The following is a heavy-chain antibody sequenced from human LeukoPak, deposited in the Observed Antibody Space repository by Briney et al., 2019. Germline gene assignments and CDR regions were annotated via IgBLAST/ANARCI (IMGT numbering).Heavy chain of an antibody. CDR3: AREGTTGWAF. CDR2: IYYSGST. CDR1: GGSISGYY. D-gene: IGHD1-1*01. V-gene: IGHV4-59*01. J-gene: IGHJ4*02. Sequence: SETLSLTCTVSGGSISGYYWSWIRQPPGKGLEWIGYIYYSGSTKYNPSLKSRATMSVDTSKNQFSLKVNSVTAADTAVYFCAREGTTGWAFWGQGALVTVSS.